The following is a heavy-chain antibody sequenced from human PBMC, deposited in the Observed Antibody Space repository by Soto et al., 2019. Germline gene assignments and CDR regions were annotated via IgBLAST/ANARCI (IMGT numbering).Heavy chain of an antibody. J-gene: IGHJ5*02. CDR2: IYATGTT. V-gene: IGHV4-4*07. CDR1: GGSISTYY. CDR3: VRDGTKTLRDWFDP. D-gene: IGHD1-1*01. Sequence: SETLSLTCAVSGGSISTYYWSWIRQPAGKGLEWIGRIYATGTTDYNPSLKSRVMMSVDTSKKQFSLKLRSVTAADTAVYYCVRDGTKTLRDWFDPWGQGISVTVSS.